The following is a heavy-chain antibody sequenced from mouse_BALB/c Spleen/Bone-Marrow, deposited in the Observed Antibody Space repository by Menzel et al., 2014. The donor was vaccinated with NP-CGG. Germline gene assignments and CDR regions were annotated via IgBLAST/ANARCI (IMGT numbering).Heavy chain of an antibody. CDR1: GFSLTSYG. CDR2: IWSGGST. V-gene: IGHV2-2*02. Sequence: QVQLQQSGPGLVQPSQSLSITCTVSGFSLTSYGVHWVRQSPGKGLEWLGVIWSGGSTDYNAAFISRLSISKDNSKSQVFFKMNSLRANDTAIYYCARNRYGRAFDYWGQGTTLTVSS. J-gene: IGHJ2*01. D-gene: IGHD1-1*01. CDR3: ARNRYGRAFDY.